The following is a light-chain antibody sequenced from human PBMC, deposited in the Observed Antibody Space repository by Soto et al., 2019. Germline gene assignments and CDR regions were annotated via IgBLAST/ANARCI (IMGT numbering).Light chain of an antibody. J-gene: IGKJ3*01. CDR1: QIINTW. CDR3: QQYETYPGT. Sequence: DIQMTQSPSSLSASVGERATITCRASQIINTWLAWYQQKTGTAPKLLLYRASNLVNGVPSRFSSSGSGTDFPLTISILQPDDFSIYYCQQYETYPGTFGPGTKVDL. V-gene: IGKV1-5*03. CDR2: RAS.